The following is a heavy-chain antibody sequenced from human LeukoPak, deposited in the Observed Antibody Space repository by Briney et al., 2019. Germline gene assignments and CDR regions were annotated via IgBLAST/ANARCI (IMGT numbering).Heavy chain of an antibody. V-gene: IGHV1-2*02. Sequence: ASVKVSCKASGYTFTGYYMHWVRQAPGQGLEWMGWINPNSGGTNYAQKFQGRVTMTRDTPISTAYMELSRLRSDDTAVYYCARSGVPAAIGDPYYYYYMDVWGKGTTVTVSS. CDR1: GYTFTGYY. CDR2: INPNSGGT. J-gene: IGHJ6*03. D-gene: IGHD2-2*02. CDR3: ARSGVPAAIGDPYYYYYMDV.